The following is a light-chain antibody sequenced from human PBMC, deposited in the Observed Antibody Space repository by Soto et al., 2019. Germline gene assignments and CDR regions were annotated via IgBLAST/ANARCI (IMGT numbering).Light chain of an antibody. CDR2: GNN. Sequence: QSALTQPPSVSGAPGQRLTISCTGSTSNIGAGYDVHWYQQFPGTAPKLLIYGNNNRPSGVPDRFSGSKSGTSASLAITGLQTEDEADYYCQSYDSSLSVVVFGGGTQLTVL. J-gene: IGLJ2*01. CDR1: TSNIGAGYD. CDR3: QSYDSSLSVVV. V-gene: IGLV1-40*01.